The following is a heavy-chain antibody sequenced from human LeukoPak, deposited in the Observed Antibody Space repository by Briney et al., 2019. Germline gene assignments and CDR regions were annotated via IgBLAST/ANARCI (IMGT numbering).Heavy chain of an antibody. Sequence: GGSLRLSCEASGFTFSNYAMSWVRQLPGKGLEWVSSISASGGTTYYADSVKGRFTISRDNSRNTLYLQMNSLRAEDTAVYYCAKGYQWLPFDYGGQGTLVTVSS. CDR1: GFTFSNYA. CDR2: ISASGGTT. D-gene: IGHD5-12*01. CDR3: AKGYQWLPFDY. J-gene: IGHJ4*02. V-gene: IGHV3-23*01.